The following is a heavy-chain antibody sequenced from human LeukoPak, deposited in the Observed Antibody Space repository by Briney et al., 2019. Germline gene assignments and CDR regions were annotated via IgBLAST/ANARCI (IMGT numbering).Heavy chain of an antibody. CDR3: AKADPMIVVVMGD. CDR1: GFTFSSYA. D-gene: IGHD3-22*01. J-gene: IGHJ4*02. Sequence: GGSLILSCAASGFTFSSYAMSWVRPAPGKGLEWVSAISGSGGSTYYADSVKGRFTISRDNSKNTLYLQMNSLRAEDTAVYYCAKADPMIVVVMGDWGQGTLVTVSS. V-gene: IGHV3-23*01. CDR2: ISGSGGST.